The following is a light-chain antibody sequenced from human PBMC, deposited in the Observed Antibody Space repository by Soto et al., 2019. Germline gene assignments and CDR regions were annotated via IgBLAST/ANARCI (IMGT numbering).Light chain of an antibody. CDR1: SSNIGSNA. V-gene: IGLV1-44*01. Sequence: QLVLTQPPSASGTPGQRVTISCSGSSSNIGSNAMSWYQQLPGTAPKLLIYNDNQRPSGVPDRFSGSKSGTSASLAISGLQSEDEADYFCAAWDDGLNGLLFGGGTKLTVL. CDR2: NDN. CDR3: AAWDDGLNGLL. J-gene: IGLJ2*01.